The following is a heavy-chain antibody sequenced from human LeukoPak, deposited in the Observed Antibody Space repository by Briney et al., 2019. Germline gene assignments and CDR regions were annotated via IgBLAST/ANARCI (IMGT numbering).Heavy chain of an antibody. V-gene: IGHV4-34*01. D-gene: IGHD3-10*01. CDR2: INHSGST. CDR1: GGSLSGYY. CDR3: ARATYYYGSGSYFFDY. J-gene: IGHJ4*02. Sequence: SETLSLTCAVYGGSLSGYYWSWIRQPPGKGLEWIGEINHSGSTNYNPSLKSRVTISVDTSKNQFSLKLSSVTAADTAVYYCARATYYYGSGSYFFDYWGQGTLVTVSS.